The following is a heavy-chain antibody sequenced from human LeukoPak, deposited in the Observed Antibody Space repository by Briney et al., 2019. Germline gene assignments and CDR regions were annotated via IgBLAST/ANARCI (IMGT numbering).Heavy chain of an antibody. V-gene: IGHV3-30-3*01. CDR2: ISYDGSNK. CDR3: AREDYDFWSGYSPDAFDI. J-gene: IGHJ3*02. CDR1: GFTFSSYA. Sequence: PGGSLRLSCAASGFTFSSYAMHWVRQAPGKGLEWVAVISYDGSNKYYADSVKGRFTVSRGNSKNTLYLQMNSLRAEDTAVYYCAREDYDFWSGYSPDAFDIWGQGTMVTVSS. D-gene: IGHD3-3*01.